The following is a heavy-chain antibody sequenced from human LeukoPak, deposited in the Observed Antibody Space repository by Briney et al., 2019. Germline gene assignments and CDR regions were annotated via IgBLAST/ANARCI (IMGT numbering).Heavy chain of an antibody. Sequence: ASVKVSCKASGYTFTSYGITWVRQAPGHGLEWMGWISGYNGNTNYAQKLQGRVTMTTDTSTSTAYMELRSLRSDDTAVYYCVRPGVGATSSFDYWGQGTLVTVSS. CDR3: VRPGVGATSSFDY. D-gene: IGHD1-26*01. V-gene: IGHV1-18*01. J-gene: IGHJ4*02. CDR1: GYTFTSYG. CDR2: ISGYNGNT.